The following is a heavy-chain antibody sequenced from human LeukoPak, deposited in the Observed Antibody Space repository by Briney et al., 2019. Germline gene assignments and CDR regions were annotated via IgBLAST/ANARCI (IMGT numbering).Heavy chain of an antibody. Sequence: GASVKVSCKASGYTFTSYGISWVRQAPGQGLEWMGWISAYNGNTNYAQKLQGRVTMTTDTSTSTAYMELRSLRSDDTAVYYCARDSLPGLLHDAFDIWGQGTMVTVSS. J-gene: IGHJ3*02. CDR3: ARDSLPGLLHDAFDI. CDR1: GYTFTSYG. D-gene: IGHD2-15*01. CDR2: ISAYNGNT. V-gene: IGHV1-18*01.